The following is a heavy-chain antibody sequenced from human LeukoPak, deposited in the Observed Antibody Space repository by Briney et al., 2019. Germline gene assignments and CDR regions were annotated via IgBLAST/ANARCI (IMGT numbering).Heavy chain of an antibody. J-gene: IGHJ4*02. CDR3: ASPAGYSYGFDY. CDR2: ISSSSSYI. CDR1: GFTFSSYS. Sequence: PGGSLRLSCAASGFTFSSYSMNRVRQAPGKGLEWVSSISSSSSYIYYADSVKGRFTISRDNAKNSLYLQMNSLRAEDTAVYYCASPAGYSYGFDYWGQGTLVTVSS. V-gene: IGHV3-21*01. D-gene: IGHD5-18*01.